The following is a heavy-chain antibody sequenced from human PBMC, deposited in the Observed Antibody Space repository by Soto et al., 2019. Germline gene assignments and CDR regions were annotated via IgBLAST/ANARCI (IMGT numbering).Heavy chain of an antibody. D-gene: IGHD6-6*01. J-gene: IGHJ4*02. CDR2: INHDGSA. Sequence: PSETLSLTCAVYGGSFSDHYWSWIRQPPGKGLEWIGEINHDGSAHYNPSLKSRVTILVATAKKQFSMNLNSVTTADTAVYYCAIPDSRSSHGLDYWAQGTLVTVSS. V-gene: IGHV4-34*01. CDR3: AIPDSRSSHGLDY. CDR1: GGSFSDHY.